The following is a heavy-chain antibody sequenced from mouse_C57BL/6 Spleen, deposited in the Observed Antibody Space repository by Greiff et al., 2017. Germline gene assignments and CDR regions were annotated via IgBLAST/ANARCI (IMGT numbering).Heavy chain of an antibody. V-gene: IGHV5-9-1*02. D-gene: IGHD1-2*01. CDR3: TRKDYGSFAY. Sequence: EVKLEESGEGLVKPGGSLKLSCAASGFTFSSYAMSWVRQTPEKRLEWVAYISSGGDYIYYADTVKGRFTISRDNARNTLYLQMSSLKSEDTAMYYCTRKDYGSFAYWGQGTLVTVSA. CDR2: ISSGGDYI. CDR1: GFTFSSYA. J-gene: IGHJ3*01.